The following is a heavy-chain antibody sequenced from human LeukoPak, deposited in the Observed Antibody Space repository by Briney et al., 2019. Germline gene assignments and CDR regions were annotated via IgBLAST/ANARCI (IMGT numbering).Heavy chain of an antibody. Sequence: PGGSLRLSCAASGFTFSNFRMHWVRQAPGKGLVWVLRINTDEITTSYADSVKGRFTISRDNAKNTLYLQMDSLRVEDTAVYYCARGHYCSGGSCYYHYFDNWGQGTLVTVSS. CDR1: GFTFSNFR. J-gene: IGHJ4*02. CDR2: INTDEITT. V-gene: IGHV3-74*01. CDR3: ARGHYCSGGSCYYHYFDN. D-gene: IGHD2-15*01.